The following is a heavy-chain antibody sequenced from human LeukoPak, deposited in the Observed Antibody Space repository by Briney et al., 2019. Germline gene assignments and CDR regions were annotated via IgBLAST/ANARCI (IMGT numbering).Heavy chain of an antibody. CDR3: ARDRLRLGYERTNWFDP. Sequence: ASVRVSCKASDYTFTSYGISWVRQAPGQGLEWMGWISVYNGDTNYPQKFQGRVTMTTDTSTSTAYMELRSLRSDDTAVYYCARDRLRLGYERTNWFDPWGQGTLVTVSS. CDR2: ISVYNGDT. CDR1: DYTFTSYG. J-gene: IGHJ5*02. D-gene: IGHD2-15*01. V-gene: IGHV1-18*01.